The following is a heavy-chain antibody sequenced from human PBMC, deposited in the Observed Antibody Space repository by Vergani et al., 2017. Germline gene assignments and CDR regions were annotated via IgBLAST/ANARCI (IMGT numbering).Heavy chain of an antibody. CDR3: ARDLLAWDLYYYYGMDV. V-gene: IGHV1-2*02. CDR1: GYTFTGYY. CDR2: INPNSGGT. Sequence: QVQLVQSGAEVKKPGASVKVSCKASGYTFTGYYMHWVRQAPGQGLEWMGWINPNSGGTNYAQKFQGRVTMTRDTSISTAYMELSRLRSDDTAVYYCARDLLAWDLYYYYGMDVWGQGTTVTVSS. D-gene: IGHD1-26*01. J-gene: IGHJ6*02.